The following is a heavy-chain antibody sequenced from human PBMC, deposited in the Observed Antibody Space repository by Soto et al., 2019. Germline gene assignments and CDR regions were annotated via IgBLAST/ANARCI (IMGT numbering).Heavy chain of an antibody. V-gene: IGHV3-30-3*01. CDR1: GFTFSSYA. D-gene: IGHD3-3*01. CDR2: ISYDGSNK. Sequence: VGSLRLSCAASGFTFSSYAMHWVRQAPGKGLEWVAVISYDGSNKYYADSVKGRFTISRDNSKNTLYLQMNSLRAEDTAVYYCARGHRLRFLEWLLYYYGMDVWGQGTTVTVSS. J-gene: IGHJ6*02. CDR3: ARGHRLRFLEWLLYYYGMDV.